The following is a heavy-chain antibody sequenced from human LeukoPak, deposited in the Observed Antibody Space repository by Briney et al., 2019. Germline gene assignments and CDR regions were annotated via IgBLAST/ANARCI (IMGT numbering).Heavy chain of an antibody. V-gene: IGHV1-18*01. Sequence: ASVKVSCKASGYTFTNYGISWVRQAPGQGLEWMGWISAYNGNTNYAQKLQGRVTMTTDTSTSTAYMELRSLRSDDTAVYYCARVAAAGTDYYGLDVWGQGTTVTVSS. D-gene: IGHD6-13*01. CDR1: GYTFTNYG. CDR2: ISAYNGNT. CDR3: ARVAAAGTDYYGLDV. J-gene: IGHJ6*02.